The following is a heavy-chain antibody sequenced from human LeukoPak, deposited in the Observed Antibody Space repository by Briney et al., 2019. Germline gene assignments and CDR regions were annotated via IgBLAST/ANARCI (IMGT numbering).Heavy chain of an antibody. V-gene: IGHV3-15*01. J-gene: IGHJ6*02. CDR3: MYYYDSSGYYSGDYYYGMDV. CDR1: GFTFSNAW. D-gene: IGHD3-22*01. CDR2: IKSKTDGGTT. Sequence: PGGSLRLSCAASGFTFSNAWMSWVRQAPGKGLEWVGRIKSKTDGGTTDYAAPVKGRFTISRDDSKNTLYLQMNSLKTEDTAVYYCMYYYDSSGYYSGDYYYGMDVWGQGTTVTVSS.